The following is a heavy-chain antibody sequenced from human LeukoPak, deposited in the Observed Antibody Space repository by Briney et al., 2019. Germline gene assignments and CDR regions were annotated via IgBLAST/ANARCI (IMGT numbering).Heavy chain of an antibody. CDR3: ATEYYYDSSGYSGEGH. Sequence: GASVKVSCKVSGYTLTELSMHWVRQAPGKGLEWMGGFDPEDGETIYAQKFQGRVTMTEDTSTDTAYMELSSLRSEDTAVYYCATEYYYDSSGYSGEGHWGQGTLVTVSS. CDR2: FDPEDGET. V-gene: IGHV1-24*01. J-gene: IGHJ4*02. D-gene: IGHD3-22*01. CDR1: GYTLTELS.